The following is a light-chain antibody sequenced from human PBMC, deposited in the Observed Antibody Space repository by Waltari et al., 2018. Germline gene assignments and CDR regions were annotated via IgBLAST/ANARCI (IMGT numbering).Light chain of an antibody. CDR2: RND. J-gene: IGLJ3*02. CDR1: SSNLVRNV. CDR3: AVWDDSLHGRWE. Sequence: SILTQPPSASGTPWPRVTISCSGCSSNLVRNVVTWYQQIPGTTPKLLIYRNDQRPAGVPDRFSGSKSGTSASLAISGLRSEDEADYYCAVWDDSLHGRWEFGGGTKLTVL. V-gene: IGLV1-44*01.